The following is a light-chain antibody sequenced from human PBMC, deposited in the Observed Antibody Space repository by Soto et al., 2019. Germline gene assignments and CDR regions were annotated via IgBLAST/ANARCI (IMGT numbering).Light chain of an antibody. CDR2: GGS. Sequence: EIVMTQSPDTLSLSPGQRATLSCRASVTVRTDLVCYRQKPAEAPSIVIYGGSTRGAGVTARCIGSGSASEFTLTIDSLQYEDFAVDYCQQYYAGLPITFGQGTRLEIK. J-gene: IGKJ5*01. V-gene: IGKV3-15*01. CDR3: QQYYAGLPIT. CDR1: VTVRTD.